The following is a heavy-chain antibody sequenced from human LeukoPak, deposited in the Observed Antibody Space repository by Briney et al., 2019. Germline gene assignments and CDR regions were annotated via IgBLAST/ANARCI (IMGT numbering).Heavy chain of an antibody. V-gene: IGHV4-34*01. D-gene: IGHD2-15*01. J-gene: IGHJ5*02. Sequence: SETLSLTCAVYGGSFSGYYLSWIRLPPGKGLEWIGEINHSGSTNYNPSLKSRITISVDTSKNQFSLKLNSVTAADTAVYYYASGGYCSGGNCYDPTGFDPWGQGTLVTVSS. CDR1: GGSFSGYY. CDR3: ASGGYCSGGNCYDPTGFDP. CDR2: INHSGST.